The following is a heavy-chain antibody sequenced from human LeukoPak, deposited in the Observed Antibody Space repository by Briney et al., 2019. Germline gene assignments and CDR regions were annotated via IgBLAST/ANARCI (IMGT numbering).Heavy chain of an antibody. CDR3: ARANRYSSGWYDFDY. V-gene: IGHV1-46*01. Sequence: GASVKVSCKASGYTFTSYYMHWVRQAPGQGLEWMGIINPSGGSTSYAQKFQGRVTMTRNTSISTAYMELSSLRSEDTAVYYCARANRYSSGWYDFDYWGQGTLVTVSS. CDR2: INPSGGST. D-gene: IGHD6-19*01. J-gene: IGHJ4*02. CDR1: GYTFTSYY.